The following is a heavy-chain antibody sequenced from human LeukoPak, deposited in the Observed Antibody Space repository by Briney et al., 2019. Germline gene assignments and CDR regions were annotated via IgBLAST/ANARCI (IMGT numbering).Heavy chain of an antibody. V-gene: IGHV1-2*02. CDR3: ARADFIDAGPYLIGP. J-gene: IGHJ5*02. Sequence: EASVKVSCKTSGYSFTDYYIHWVRQAPGQGLEWMGWINTKSGRTSSARKFQGRVTMTRDPSITTVYMDMAWLTSDDTAIYFCARADFIDAGPYLIGPWGQGTLVTVSS. D-gene: IGHD3-3*01. CDR1: GYSFTDYY. CDR2: INTKSGRT.